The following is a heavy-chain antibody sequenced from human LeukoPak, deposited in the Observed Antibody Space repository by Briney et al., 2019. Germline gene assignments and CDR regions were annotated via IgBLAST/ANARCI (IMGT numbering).Heavy chain of an antibody. J-gene: IGHJ4*02. Sequence: ASVKVSCKASGYTSTSYDINWVRQATGQGLEWMGWMNPNSGNTGYAQKFQGRVTMTRNTSISTVYMELSSLRSEDTAVYYCAKGISYYDTSGYPFDYWGQGTLVTVSS. V-gene: IGHV1-8*01. CDR2: MNPNSGNT. D-gene: IGHD3-22*01. CDR3: AKGISYYDTSGYPFDY. CDR1: GYTSTSYD.